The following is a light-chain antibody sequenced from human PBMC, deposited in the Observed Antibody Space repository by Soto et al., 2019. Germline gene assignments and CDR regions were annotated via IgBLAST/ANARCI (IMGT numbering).Light chain of an antibody. V-gene: IGKV3-20*01. CDR1: QSVSSSY. Sequence: EIVLTQSPGTLSLSPGERATLSCTASQSVSSSYLAWSQQNPGQAPRLLIYAASSRATGIPDRFSGSGSGTAFSRTIGRLEPADSAVYYCQQYGNSPRTLGQGTRVEIK. CDR3: QQYGNSPRT. CDR2: AAS. J-gene: IGKJ1*01.